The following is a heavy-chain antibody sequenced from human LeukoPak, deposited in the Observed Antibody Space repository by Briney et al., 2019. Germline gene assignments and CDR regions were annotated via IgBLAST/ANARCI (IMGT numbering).Heavy chain of an antibody. CDR3: ARSPNYKGYFDY. CDR2: ISSFSSTI. V-gene: IGHV3-48*03. D-gene: IGHD3-10*01. J-gene: IGHJ4*02. Sequence: GGSLRLSCAASGFTFSSYEMNWVRQAPGKGLEWVSYISSFSSTIYYADSVMGRFTISRDNAKNSLYLQMNSLRAEDTAVHYCARSPNYKGYFDYWGQGTLVTVPS. CDR1: GFTFSSYE.